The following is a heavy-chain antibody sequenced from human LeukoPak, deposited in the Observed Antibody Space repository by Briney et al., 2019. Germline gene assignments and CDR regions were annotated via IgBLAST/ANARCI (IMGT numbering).Heavy chain of an antibody. V-gene: IGHV4-34*01. Sequence: SETLSLTCAVYGGSFSGYYWSWIRQPPGKGLEWIGEINHSGSTNYNPSLKSRVTISVDTSKNQFSLKPSSVTAADTAVYYCARGHSSGLPHYGMTSGAKGPRSPSP. D-gene: IGHD6-19*01. J-gene: IGHJ6*02. CDR1: GGSFSGYY. CDR2: INHSGST. CDR3: ARGHSSGLPHYGMTS.